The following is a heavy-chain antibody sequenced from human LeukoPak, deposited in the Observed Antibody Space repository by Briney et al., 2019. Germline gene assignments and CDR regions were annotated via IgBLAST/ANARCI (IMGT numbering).Heavy chain of an antibody. V-gene: IGHV5-51*01. CDR3: ARLETYYDFWSGYYNPLLGDY. D-gene: IGHD3-3*01. CDR1: GYSFTSYW. CDR2: IYPGDSDT. J-gene: IGHJ4*02. Sequence: HGESLKISCKGSGYSFTSYWIGWVRQMPGKGLEWMGIIYPGDSDTRYSPSFQGQVTISADKSISTAYLQWSSLKASDTAMYYCARLETYYDFWSGYYNPLLGDYWGQGTLVTVSS.